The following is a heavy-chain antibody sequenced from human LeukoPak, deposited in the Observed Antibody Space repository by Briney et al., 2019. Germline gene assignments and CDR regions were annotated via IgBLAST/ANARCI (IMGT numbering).Heavy chain of an antibody. CDR1: GGSISSGDYY. V-gene: IGHV4-30-4*08. CDR3: ARENRYDDGIWGNAFDI. CDR2: IYYSGST. D-gene: IGHD2-21*01. J-gene: IGHJ3*02. Sequence: SETLSLTCTVSGGSISSGDYYRSWIRQPPGKGLEWIGYIYYSGSTYYNPSLKSRVTISVDTSKNQFSLKLSSVTAADTAVYYCARENRYDDGIWGNAFDIWGQATMVTVSS.